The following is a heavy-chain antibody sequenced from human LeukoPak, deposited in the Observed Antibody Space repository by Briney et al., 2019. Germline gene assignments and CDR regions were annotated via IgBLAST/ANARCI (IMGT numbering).Heavy chain of an antibody. CDR2: INPNSGGT. CDR1: GYTFTGYY. J-gene: IGHJ4*02. Sequence: ASVKVSCKASGYTFTGYYMHWVRQAPGQGLEWMGWINPNSGGTNYAQKFQGRVTMTRDTSISTAYMELSRLRSDDTAVYYCARDYYDSSGREYYFDYWGQGTLVTVSS. V-gene: IGHV1-2*02. D-gene: IGHD3-22*01. CDR3: ARDYYDSSGREYYFDY.